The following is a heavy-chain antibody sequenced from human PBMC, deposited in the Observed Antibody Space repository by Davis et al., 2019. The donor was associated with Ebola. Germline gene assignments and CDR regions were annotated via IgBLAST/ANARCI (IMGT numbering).Heavy chain of an antibody. J-gene: IGHJ5*02. Sequence: GESLKISCKGSGYTFTNYWIGWVRQMPGKGLEWMGIIYPGDSPTRYSPSFQGQVSISVDKSINTAYLQWSSLKASDTAMYYCTRRPYCSSTVCYGGVWFDHWGQGTLVTVSS. CDR3: TRRPYCSSTVCYGGVWFDH. D-gene: IGHD2-2*01. V-gene: IGHV5-51*01. CDR2: IYPGDSPT. CDR1: GYTFTNYW.